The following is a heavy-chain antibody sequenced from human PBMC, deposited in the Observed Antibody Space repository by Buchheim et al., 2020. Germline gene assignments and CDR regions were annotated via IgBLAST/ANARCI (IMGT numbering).Heavy chain of an antibody. CDR3: ARGYYDSSGSQYYFDY. V-gene: IGHV3-7*01. Sequence: EVQLVESGGGLVQPGGSLRLSCVASGFTFSSYWMSWVRQAPGKGLQWVANIKQDGRDKHYVDSVKGRFNISRDNAKKSLYVQMNSLRAEDTAVYYCARGYYDSSGSQYYFDYWGQGT. CDR1: GFTFSSYW. J-gene: IGHJ4*02. CDR2: IKQDGRDK. D-gene: IGHD3-22*01.